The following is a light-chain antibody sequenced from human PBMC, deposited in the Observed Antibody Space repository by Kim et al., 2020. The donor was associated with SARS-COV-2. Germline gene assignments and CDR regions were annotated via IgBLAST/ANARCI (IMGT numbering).Light chain of an antibody. CDR3: NSRDSSGDHFV. Sequence: SSELTQDPAVSVALGQTVRITYRGDSLRSYYASWYQQKPGQAPLPVMFDKDNRPSGIPDRFSGSSSGDTASLTITGAQAEDEADYYCNSRDSSGDHFVFGTGTKVTV. V-gene: IGLV3-19*01. CDR2: DKD. J-gene: IGLJ1*01. CDR1: SLRSYY.